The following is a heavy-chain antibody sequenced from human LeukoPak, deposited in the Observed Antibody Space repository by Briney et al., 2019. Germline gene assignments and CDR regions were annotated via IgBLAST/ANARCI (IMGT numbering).Heavy chain of an antibody. D-gene: IGHD2-21*01. CDR1: GFTFTDYY. CDR3: ARSPDVVEAWFDL. J-gene: IGHJ5*02. V-gene: IGHV3-11*03. Sequence: KSGGSLRLSCAASGFTFTDYYMSWIRQAPGKGLEWVSYLSTSTTFINYADSVRGRFTISRDNAKNSLYLQMNSLRAEDTAVYYCARSPDVVEAWFDLWGQGTLVTVSS. CDR2: LSTSTTFI.